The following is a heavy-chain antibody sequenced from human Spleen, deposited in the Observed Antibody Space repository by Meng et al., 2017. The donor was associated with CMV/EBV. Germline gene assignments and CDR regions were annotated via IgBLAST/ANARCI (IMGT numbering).Heavy chain of an antibody. CDR1: GGSFSGYY. J-gene: IGHJ4*02. V-gene: IGHV4-34*01. Sequence: SETLSLTCAVYGGSFSGYYWSWIRQPPGKGLGWIGEINHSGSTNYNPSLKSRVTISVDTSKNQFSLKLSSVTAADTAVYYCARGNTFTMMAYWGQGTLVTVSS. D-gene: IGHD3-22*01. CDR2: INHSGST. CDR3: ARGNTFTMMAY.